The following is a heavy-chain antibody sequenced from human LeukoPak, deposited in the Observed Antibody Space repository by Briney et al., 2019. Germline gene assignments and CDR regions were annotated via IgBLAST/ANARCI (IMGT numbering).Heavy chain of an antibody. CDR1: GYTFTSYG. D-gene: IGHD6-13*01. CDR3: ARIRRIAAAGKGYYYYGMDV. J-gene: IGHJ6*04. Sequence: ASVKVSCKASGYTFTSYGISWVRQAPGQGLEWMGWISAYNGNTNYAQKLQGRVTMTTDTSTSTAYMELRSLRSDDTAVYYCARIRRIAAAGKGYYYYGMDVRGKGTTVTVSS. V-gene: IGHV1-18*04. CDR2: ISAYNGNT.